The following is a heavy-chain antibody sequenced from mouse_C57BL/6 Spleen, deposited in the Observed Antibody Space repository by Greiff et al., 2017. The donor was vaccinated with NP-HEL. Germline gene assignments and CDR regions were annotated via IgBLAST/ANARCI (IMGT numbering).Heavy chain of an antibody. J-gene: IGHJ2*01. CDR3: ARYGSSFYYFDY. CDR1: GYTFTDYY. V-gene: IGHV1-26*01. CDR2: INPNNGGT. D-gene: IGHD1-1*01. Sequence: VQLQQSGPELVKPGASVKISCKASGYTFTDYYMNWVKQSHGKSLEWIGDINPNNGGTSYNQKFKGKATLTVDKSSSTAYMELRSLTSEDSAVYYCARYGSSFYYFDYWGQGTTLTVSS.